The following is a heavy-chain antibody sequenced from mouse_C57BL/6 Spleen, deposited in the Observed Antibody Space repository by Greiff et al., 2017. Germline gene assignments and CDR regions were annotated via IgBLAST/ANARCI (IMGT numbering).Heavy chain of an antibody. CDR3: TRWYYGSSYDFDY. J-gene: IGHJ2*01. CDR1: GYTFTDYE. CDR2: IDPDTGGT. Sequence: QVQLQQSGAELVRPGASVTLSCKASGYTFTDYEMHWVKQTPVHGLEWIGAIDPDTGGTAYNQKFKGKAILTADKSSSTAYMELRSLTSEDSAVYYCTRWYYGSSYDFDYWGQGTTLTVSS. D-gene: IGHD1-1*01. V-gene: IGHV1-15*01.